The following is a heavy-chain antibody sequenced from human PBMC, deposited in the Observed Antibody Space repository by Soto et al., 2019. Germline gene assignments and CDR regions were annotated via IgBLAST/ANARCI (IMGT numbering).Heavy chain of an antibody. CDR3: ASAKTYGPSFDY. V-gene: IGHV1-24*01. Sequence: ASVKVSCKFSGYTLTELSMHWVRQAPGKGLEWMGGFDPEDGETIYAQKFQGRVTMTEDTSTDTAYMELSSLRSEDTAVYYCASAKTYGPSFDYWGQGTLVSVSS. CDR1: GYTLTELS. J-gene: IGHJ4*02. CDR2: FDPEDGET. D-gene: IGHD3-10*01.